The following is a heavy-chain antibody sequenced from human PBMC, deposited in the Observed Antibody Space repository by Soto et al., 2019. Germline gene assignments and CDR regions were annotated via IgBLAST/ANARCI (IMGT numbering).Heavy chain of an antibody. D-gene: IGHD2-2*01. V-gene: IGHV4-30-4*01. J-gene: IGHJ4*02. CDR1: GDSLSSGNYY. CDR2: IDYSGNT. Sequence: PSETLSLTCTVSGDSLSSGNYYWSWIRQPPGKGLEWIGYIDYSGNTFYNPSLKSRLTVSVDTSRNQFSLRLSSVTAADTAVYYCARYCSSTSCLNFDYWGRGTLVTVSS. CDR3: ARYCSSTSCLNFDY.